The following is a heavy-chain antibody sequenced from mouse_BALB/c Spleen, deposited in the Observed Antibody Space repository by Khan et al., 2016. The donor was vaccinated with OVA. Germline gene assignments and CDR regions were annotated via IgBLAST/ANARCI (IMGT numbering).Heavy chain of an antibody. CDR2: ISSSGST. J-gene: IGHJ4*01. Sequence: EVELVESGPGLVKPSQSLSLTCTVTGYSITSDYAWNWIRQFPGNKLEWMGYISSSGSTNYNPALKSRISITRDTSKNTFFLQLNTVTTEDTATYYCAREGSRYNYAMDYWGQGTSVTVSS. CDR3: AREGSRYNYAMDY. D-gene: IGHD1-3*01. V-gene: IGHV3-2*02. CDR1: GYSITSDYA.